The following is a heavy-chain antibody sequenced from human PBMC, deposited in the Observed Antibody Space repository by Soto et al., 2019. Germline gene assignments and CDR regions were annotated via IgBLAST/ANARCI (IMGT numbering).Heavy chain of an antibody. D-gene: IGHD3-10*02. Sequence: GGSLRLSCAASGFTFSSYAMSWVRQAPGKGLEWVSAISGSGGSTYYADSVKGRVTISRDNSKNTLYLQMNSLRAEDTAVYYCAKDNRLRYHHVRSRLYWGEGTLVTSPQ. CDR2: ISGSGGST. V-gene: IGHV3-23*01. CDR1: GFTFSSYA. CDR3: AKDNRLRYHHVRSRLY. J-gene: IGHJ4*02.